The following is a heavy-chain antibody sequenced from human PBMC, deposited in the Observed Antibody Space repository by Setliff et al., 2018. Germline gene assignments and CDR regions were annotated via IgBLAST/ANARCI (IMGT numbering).Heavy chain of an antibody. CDR1: GGSFNVYF. CDR2: ISHSGST. D-gene: IGHD3-9*01. J-gene: IGHJ4*01. V-gene: IGHV4-34*01. Sequence: PSETLSLTCAVYGGSFNVYFWSWIRQPPGKGLEWIGEISHSGSTNYKPSLKSRVTMSVDKSKNQFSLNLNSVTAADTAVYYCARERYFDWFFEDWGHGTLVTVSS. CDR3: ARERYFDWFFED.